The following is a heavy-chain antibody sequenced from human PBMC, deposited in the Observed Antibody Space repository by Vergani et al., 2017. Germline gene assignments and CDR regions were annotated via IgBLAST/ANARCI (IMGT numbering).Heavy chain of an antibody. J-gene: IGHJ6*02. CDR1: GFTFSSYS. D-gene: IGHD6-13*01. Sequence: EVQLVESGGGLVKPGGSLRLSCAASGFTFSSYSMNWVRQAPGKGLEWVSSISSSSSYISYADSVKGRFTISRDNAKNTLYLQMNSLRAEDTAVYYCARDSLTAAGPGYYYGMDVWGQGTTVTVSS. CDR3: ARDSLTAAGPGYYYGMDV. CDR2: ISSSSSYI. V-gene: IGHV3-21*04.